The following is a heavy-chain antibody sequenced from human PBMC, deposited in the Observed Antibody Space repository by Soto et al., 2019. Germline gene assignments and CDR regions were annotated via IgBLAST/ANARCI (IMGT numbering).Heavy chain of an antibody. CDR1: GFTFSSYE. CDR3: ARVGLGIWPAYFDY. V-gene: IGHV3-48*03. Sequence: GGSLRLSCAASGFTFSSYEMNWVRQAPGKGLEWVSYISSSGSTIYYADSVKGRFTISRDNAKNSLYLQMNSLRAEDTAVYYCARVGLGIWPAYFDYWGQGTLVTVSS. J-gene: IGHJ4*02. D-gene: IGHD7-27*01. CDR2: ISSSGSTI.